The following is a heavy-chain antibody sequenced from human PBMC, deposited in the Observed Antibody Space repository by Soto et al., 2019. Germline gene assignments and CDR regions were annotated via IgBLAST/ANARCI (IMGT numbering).Heavy chain of an antibody. V-gene: IGHV3-23*01. CDR1: GFTFSSYA. CDR3: AKDLWFGELSPGDY. Sequence: EVQLLESGGGLVQPGGSLRLSCAASGFTFSSYAMSWVRQAPGKGLEWVSTISGDGGSTYYADSVKGRFTISRDDSKNTVYLQMNSLRAEDTAVYYCAKDLWFGELSPGDYWGQGTLVTVSS. CDR2: ISGDGGST. D-gene: IGHD3-10*01. J-gene: IGHJ4*02.